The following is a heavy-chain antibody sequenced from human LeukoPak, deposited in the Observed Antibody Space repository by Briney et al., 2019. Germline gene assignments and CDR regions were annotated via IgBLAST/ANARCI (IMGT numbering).Heavy chain of an antibody. D-gene: IGHD2-8*01. Sequence: SETLSLTCTVSGGSISSSSYYWGWIRQPPGKGLEWIGSIYYSGSTYCNPSLKSRVTISVDTSKNQFSLKLSSVTAADTAVYYCARGRCYMGCYYYYMDVWGKGTTVTVSS. CDR1: GGSISSSSYY. V-gene: IGHV4-39*01. CDR3: ARGRCYMGCYYYYMDV. CDR2: IYYSGST. J-gene: IGHJ6*03.